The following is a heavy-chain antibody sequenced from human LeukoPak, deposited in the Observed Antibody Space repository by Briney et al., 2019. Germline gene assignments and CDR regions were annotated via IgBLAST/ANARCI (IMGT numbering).Heavy chain of an antibody. J-gene: IGHJ5*02. CDR2: ISSSSSYT. Sequence: GGSLRLSCAASGFTFSDYYMSWIRQAPGKGLEWVSYISSSSSYTNYADPVKGRFTISRDNAKKSLYLQMNSLRAEDTAVYYCARVGYSYGFQAWGQGTLVTVSS. D-gene: IGHD5-18*01. V-gene: IGHV3-11*05. CDR1: GFTFSDYY. CDR3: ARVGYSYGFQA.